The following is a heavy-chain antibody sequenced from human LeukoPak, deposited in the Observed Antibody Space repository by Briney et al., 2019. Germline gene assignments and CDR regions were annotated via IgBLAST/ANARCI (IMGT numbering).Heavy chain of an antibody. CDR1: GFTFSSYW. D-gene: IGHD4-17*01. Sequence: GGSLRLSCAASGFTFSSYWMSWVRQAPGKGLAWVASIKQDGTEKYYVDSLKGRFTISRDNAKNSLYLQMHSLRVDDTAVYYCARALHDYGDYVSGYWGQGTLVTVSS. CDR2: IKQDGTEK. J-gene: IGHJ4*02. CDR3: ARALHDYGDYVSGY. V-gene: IGHV3-7*01.